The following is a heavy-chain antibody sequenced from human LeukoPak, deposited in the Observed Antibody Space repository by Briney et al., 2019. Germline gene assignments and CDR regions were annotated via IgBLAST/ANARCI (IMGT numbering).Heavy chain of an antibody. CDR1: GGSISSSGYY. V-gene: IGHV4-39*07. CDR2: IYYSGST. J-gene: IGHJ6*02. D-gene: IGHD5-18*01. Sequence: SETLSLTCTVSGGSISSSGYYWGWMRQPPGKGLEWIGSIYYSGSTYYNPSLKSRVTISVDTSKNQFSLKLSSVTAADTAVYYCARGVGYSYGPYYYGMDVWGQGTTVTVS. CDR3: ARGVGYSYGPYYYGMDV.